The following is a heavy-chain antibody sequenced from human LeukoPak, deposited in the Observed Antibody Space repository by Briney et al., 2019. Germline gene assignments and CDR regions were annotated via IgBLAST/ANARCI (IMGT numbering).Heavy chain of an antibody. CDR3: ARDLGPVDTAMVSVY. D-gene: IGHD5-18*01. V-gene: IGHV1-46*01. CDR1: GYTFTGYY. J-gene: IGHJ4*02. CDR2: INPSGGST. Sequence: WASVKVSCKASGYTFTGYYMHWVRQAPGQGLEWMGIINPSGGSTSYAQKFQGRVTMTRDTSTSTVYMELSSLRSEDTAVYYCARDLGPVDTAMVSVYWGQGTLVTVSS.